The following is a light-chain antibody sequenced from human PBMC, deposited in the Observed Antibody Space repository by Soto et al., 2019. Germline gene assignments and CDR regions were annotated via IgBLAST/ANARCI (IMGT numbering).Light chain of an antibody. CDR3: SSYTSSFYV. Sequence: QSALTQPASGSGSPGQSITISCTGTSSDVGGYNYVSWYQQHPGKAPKLMIYDVSKRPSGVSNRFSGSKSGNTASLTISGLQAEDEADYYCSSYTSSFYVFGTGTKVTVL. CDR2: DVS. V-gene: IGLV2-14*01. J-gene: IGLJ1*01. CDR1: SSDVGGYNY.